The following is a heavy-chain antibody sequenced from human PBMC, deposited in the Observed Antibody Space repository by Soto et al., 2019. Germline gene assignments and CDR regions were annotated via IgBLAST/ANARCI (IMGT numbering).Heavy chain of an antibody. D-gene: IGHD6-13*01. CDR3: ARGIAQDAFDI. Sequence: SVKVSCKASGGIFSTYAISWLRQAPGQGLEWMGGIIPLFGTPNYAQRFQGRVTITADESTSTAYMELSSLRSEDTAVDYCARGIAQDAFDIWGQGTMVTVSS. J-gene: IGHJ3*02. CDR1: GGIFSTYA. V-gene: IGHV1-69*13. CDR2: IIPLFGTP.